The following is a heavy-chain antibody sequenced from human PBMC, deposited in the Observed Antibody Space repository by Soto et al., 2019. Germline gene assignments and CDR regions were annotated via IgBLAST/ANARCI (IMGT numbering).Heavy chain of an antibody. CDR3: ARAREGLRYFDWPTNWFDP. CDR2: INPNSGGT. CDR1: GYTFTGYY. V-gene: IGHV1-2*02. J-gene: IGHJ5*02. D-gene: IGHD3-9*01. Sequence: ASVKVSCKASGYTFTGYYMHWVRQAPGQGLEWMGWINPNSGGTNYAQKIQGRVTMTRDTSISTAYMELSRLRSDDTAVYYCARAREGLRYFDWPTNWFDPWGQGTLVTVSS.